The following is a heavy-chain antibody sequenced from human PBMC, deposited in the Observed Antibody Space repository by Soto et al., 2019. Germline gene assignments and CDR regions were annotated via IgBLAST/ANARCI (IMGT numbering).Heavy chain of an antibody. CDR3: AKGATFYHTSARFDP. V-gene: IGHV3-23*01. CDR1: GFTFSSYA. CDR2: ISGNGVNT. J-gene: IGHJ5*02. Sequence: EVQLSESGGALVQPGGSLRLSCAASGFTFSSYAMNWVRQAPGKGLEWVSAISGNGVNTYYADSVKGRFTVSRDNSKNTLYLEMNSLRVEDTALYYCAKGATFYHTSARFDPWGRGTLVPVSS. D-gene: IGHD2-2*01.